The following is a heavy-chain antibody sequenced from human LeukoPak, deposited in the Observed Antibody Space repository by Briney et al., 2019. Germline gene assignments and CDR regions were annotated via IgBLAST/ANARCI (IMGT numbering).Heavy chain of an antibody. CDR2: MNPNSGNT. D-gene: IGHD2-2*01. Sequence: ASVKVSCKASGYTFTSYDINWVRQATGQGLEWMGWMNPNSGNTGYAQKFQGRVTMTRNTSISTAYMELSSLRSEDTAVYYCARVGYCSSTSCYGPYYYYGTDVWGQGTTVTVSS. CDR3: ARVGYCSSTSCYGPYYYYGTDV. J-gene: IGHJ6*02. CDR1: GYTFTSYD. V-gene: IGHV1-8*01.